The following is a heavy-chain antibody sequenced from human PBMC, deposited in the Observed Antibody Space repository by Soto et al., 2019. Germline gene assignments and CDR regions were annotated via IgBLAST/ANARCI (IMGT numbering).Heavy chain of an antibody. CDR3: VRGPSDHKLRLVEWPYGDY. CDR1: GFIVSSNQ. D-gene: IGHD3-3*01. V-gene: IGHV3-53*01. Sequence: EVQLVESGGGLIQPGGSLRLSCVASGFIVSSNQMSWVRQAPGKGLEWVSVIYSGHTTYYADSVEGRFTISIDDSKNTLYLQMNSLSVEDTAVYYCVRGPSDHKLRLVEWPYGDYWGQGALVTVSS. J-gene: IGHJ4*02. CDR2: IYSGHTT.